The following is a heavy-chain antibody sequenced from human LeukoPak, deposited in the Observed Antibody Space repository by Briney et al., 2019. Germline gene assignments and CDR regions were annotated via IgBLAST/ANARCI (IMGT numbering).Heavy chain of an antibody. J-gene: IGHJ6*02. Sequence: ASVTASFKASVYTFTIYYMHWVRQAPGPGHEWMGWINPNSGGTNYAQKFQGRVTMTRDTSISTAYMELSRLRSDDTAVYYCARTDSAAGPYYYYYYGMDVWGQGTTVTVSS. CDR3: ARTDSAAGPYYYYYYGMDV. V-gene: IGHV1-2*02. CDR1: VYTFTIYY. D-gene: IGHD6-13*01. CDR2: INPNSGGT.